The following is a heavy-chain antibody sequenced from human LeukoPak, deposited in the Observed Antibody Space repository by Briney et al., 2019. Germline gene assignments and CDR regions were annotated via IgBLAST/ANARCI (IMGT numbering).Heavy chain of an antibody. V-gene: IGHV4-34*01. Sequence: SETLSLTCAVYGGSFSGYYWSWLRQPPGKGLEWIGEINHSGSTNYNPSLKSRVTISVDTSKNQFSLKLSSVTAADTAVYYCASIIAAAGTSYYYYMDVWGKGTTVTVSS. D-gene: IGHD6-13*01. CDR1: GGSFSGYY. J-gene: IGHJ6*03. CDR2: INHSGST. CDR3: ASIIAAAGTSYYYYMDV.